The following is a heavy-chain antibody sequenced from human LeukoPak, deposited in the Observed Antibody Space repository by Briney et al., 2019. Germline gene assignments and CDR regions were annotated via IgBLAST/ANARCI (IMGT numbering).Heavy chain of an antibody. V-gene: IGHV1-2*02. CDR3: ARLVWGVDYYYYYMDV. CDR2: INPNSGST. CDR1: GYTFTGYF. J-gene: IGHJ6*03. D-gene: IGHD3-10*01. Sequence: ASVKVSCKASGYTFTGYFIHWVRQAPGQGLEWMGWINPNSGSTNYAQKFHGRVTMTRGTSISTAYMELSRLKSDDTAVYYCARLVWGVDYYYYYMDVWGKGTTVTVSS.